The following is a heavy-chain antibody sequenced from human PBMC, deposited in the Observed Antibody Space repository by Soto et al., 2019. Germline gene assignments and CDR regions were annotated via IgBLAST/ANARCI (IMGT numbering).Heavy chain of an antibody. D-gene: IGHD6-19*01. CDR3: ARAGSGWYGYCDY. J-gene: IGHJ4*02. V-gene: IGHV1-3*01. CDR2: INGGNGNT. Sequence: ASVKVSCKASGYTFTNYAMHWVRQAPGQRLEWMGWINGGNGNTKYSQKLQGRVTITRDTSASTAYMELSSLRSEYTAVYYCARAGSGWYGYCDYWGQGTLVTVSS. CDR1: GYTFTNYA.